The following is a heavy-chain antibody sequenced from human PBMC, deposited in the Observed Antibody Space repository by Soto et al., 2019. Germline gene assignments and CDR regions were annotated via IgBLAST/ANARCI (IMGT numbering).Heavy chain of an antibody. D-gene: IGHD3-16*02. CDR3: ARALDYVWGSYRYSVGGYYYGMDV. CDR2: ISGSGGST. Sequence: PGGSLRLSCAASGFTFSSYAMSWVRQAPGKGLEWVSTISGSGGSTYYADSVKGRFTISRDNAKNSLYLQMNSLRAEDTAVYYCARALDYVWGSYRYSVGGYYYGMDVWGQGTTVTVSS. CDR1: GFTFSSYA. J-gene: IGHJ6*02. V-gene: IGHV3-23*01.